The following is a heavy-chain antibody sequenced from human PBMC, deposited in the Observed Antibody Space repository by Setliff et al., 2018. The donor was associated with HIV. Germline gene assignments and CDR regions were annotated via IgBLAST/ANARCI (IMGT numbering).Heavy chain of an antibody. CDR1: GGSISSSRYY. J-gene: IGHJ3*02. V-gene: IGHV4-39*07. CDR3: ARGEQQLVRNAFDI. Sequence: SETLSLTCSVSGGSISSSRYYWGWIRQPPGKGLEWIGSIYYSGNTYYNPSLRSRVTISVDTSKNQFSLRLSSVTAADTAVYYCARGEQQLVRNAFDIWGQGTMVTV. D-gene: IGHD6-13*01. CDR2: IYYSGNT.